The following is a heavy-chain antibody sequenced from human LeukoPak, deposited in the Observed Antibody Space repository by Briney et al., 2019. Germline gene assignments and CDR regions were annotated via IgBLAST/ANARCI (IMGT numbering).Heavy chain of an antibody. CDR3: ARPQYGSGWTYDAFDI. CDR2: INPSGGST. Sequence: ASVKVSCKASGYTFTSYYMHLVRQAPGQGLEWMGIINPSGGSTSYAQKFQGRVTMTRDTSTSTVYMELSSLRSEDTAVYYCARPQYGSGWTYDAFDIWGQGTMVTVSS. V-gene: IGHV1-46*01. J-gene: IGHJ3*02. CDR1: GYTFTSYY. D-gene: IGHD6-19*01.